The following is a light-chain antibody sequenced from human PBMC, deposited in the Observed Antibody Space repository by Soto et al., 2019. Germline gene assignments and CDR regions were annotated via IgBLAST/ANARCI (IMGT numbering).Light chain of an antibody. CDR2: AAS. CDR1: QSVAGN. V-gene: IGKV3-15*01. J-gene: IGKJ1*01. Sequence: VRTQSPSTLSVSPWETATLSCRASQSVAGNLAWYQQKPGQAPRLLIYAASTRAAGVPVRFSGSGSETEFTLTIRSLQSEDFALYYCHQYNKWPWTVGQGTKVDIK. CDR3: HQYNKWPWT.